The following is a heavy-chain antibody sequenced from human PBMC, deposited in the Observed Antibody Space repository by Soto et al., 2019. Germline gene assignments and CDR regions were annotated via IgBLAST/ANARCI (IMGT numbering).Heavy chain of an antibody. J-gene: IGHJ4*02. CDR3: AGGRAPADVSPDY. CDR1: GFTFSDYY. Sequence: GGSLRLSCAASGFTFSDYYMSWIRQAPGKGLEWVSYISSSSSYTNYADSVKGRFTISRDNAKNSLYLQMNSLRAEDTAVYYCAGGRAPADVSPDYWGQGTLVTVSS. CDR2: ISSSSSYT. V-gene: IGHV3-11*06. D-gene: IGHD2-15*01.